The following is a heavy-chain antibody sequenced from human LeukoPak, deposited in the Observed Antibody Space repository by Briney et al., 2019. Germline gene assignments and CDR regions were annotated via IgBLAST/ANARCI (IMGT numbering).Heavy chain of an antibody. D-gene: IGHD6-13*01. Sequence: ASVKVSCKASGYTFTSYDINWVRQATGQELEWMGWMNPNSGNTGYAQKFQGRVTMTRNTSISTAYMELSSLRSEDTAVYYCARGRVSGTAAAEEAQENWFDPWGQGTLVTVSS. J-gene: IGHJ5*02. CDR1: GYTFTSYD. CDR3: ARGRVSGTAAAEEAQENWFDP. CDR2: MNPNSGNT. V-gene: IGHV1-8*01.